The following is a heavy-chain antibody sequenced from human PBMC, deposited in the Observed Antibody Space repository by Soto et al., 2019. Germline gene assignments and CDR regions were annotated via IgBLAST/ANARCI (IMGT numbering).Heavy chain of an antibody. Sequence: EVQLLESGGGMVQPGGSLRLSCAASGFTFSGSAMGWVRQAPGKGLEWISVIRGSGDDILYADSVKGRFTISKDNSKNTLYLQMSSLRGEDTAVYLCAARTIPVPGAYDYWGQGTLVTVSS. D-gene: IGHD3-16*01. CDR1: GFTFSGSA. J-gene: IGHJ4*02. V-gene: IGHV3-23*01. CDR2: IRGSGDDI. CDR3: AARTIPVPGAYDY.